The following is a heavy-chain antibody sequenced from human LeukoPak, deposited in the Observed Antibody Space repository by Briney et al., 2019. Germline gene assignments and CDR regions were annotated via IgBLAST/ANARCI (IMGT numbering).Heavy chain of an antibody. Sequence: ASVKVSCKASGYTFTSYGISWVRQAPGQGLEWMGWISAYNGNTNYAQKLQGRVTMTTDTSPSTAYMALRSLTSDDPAVYYCASETHRNRDAFDIWGQGTMVTVSS. CDR2: ISAYNGNT. CDR3: ASETHRNRDAFDI. D-gene: IGHD1-14*01. J-gene: IGHJ3*02. V-gene: IGHV1-18*01. CDR1: GYTFTSYG.